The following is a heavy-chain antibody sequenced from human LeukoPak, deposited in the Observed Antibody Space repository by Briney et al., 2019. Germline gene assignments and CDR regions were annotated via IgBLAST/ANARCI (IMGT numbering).Heavy chain of an antibody. V-gene: IGHV3-53*01. CDR3: ARDLYDSGINY. D-gene: IGHD3-22*01. J-gene: IGHJ4*02. CDR2: MYSGGST. Sequence: GGSLRLSCAASGFTVSSNYMSWVRQAPGKGLEWVSVMYSGGSTYYTDSVKGRFTISRDISKNTVYLQMNSLRVEDTAVYYCARDLYDSGINYWGQGTLVTVSS. CDR1: GFTVSSNY.